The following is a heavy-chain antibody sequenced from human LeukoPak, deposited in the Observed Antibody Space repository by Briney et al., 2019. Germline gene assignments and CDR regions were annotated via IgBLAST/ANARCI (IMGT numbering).Heavy chain of an antibody. D-gene: IGHD3-10*01. V-gene: IGHV1-24*01. Sequence: GASVTVSCKVSGYTLTELSMHWVRQAPGKGLEWMGGFDPEDGETIYAQKFQGRVTMTEDTSTDTAYMELSSLRSEDTAVYYCATFWHRDYYGSGIRLDPWAREPWSPSPQ. CDR3: ATFWHRDYYGSGIRLDP. CDR1: GYTLTELS. CDR2: FDPEDGET. J-gene: IGHJ5*02.